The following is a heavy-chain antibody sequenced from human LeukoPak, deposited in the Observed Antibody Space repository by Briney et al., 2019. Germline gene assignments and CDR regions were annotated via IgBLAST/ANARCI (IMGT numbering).Heavy chain of an antibody. CDR3: AKDLIEINYGVNSHSSY. CDR2: ISGDGDST. D-gene: IGHD4-23*01. J-gene: IGHJ4*02. Sequence: GGSLRLSCAASGFTFDDYAMHWVRHAPGKGLEWVSLISGDGDSTYYADSVKGRFTISRDNSKISLYLQMNSLRTEDTALYYCAKDLIEINYGVNSHSSYWGQGTLVTVSS. V-gene: IGHV3-43*02. CDR1: GFTFDDYA.